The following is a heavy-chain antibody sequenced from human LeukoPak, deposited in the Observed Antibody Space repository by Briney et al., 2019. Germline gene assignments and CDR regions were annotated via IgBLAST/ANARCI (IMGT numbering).Heavy chain of an antibody. V-gene: IGHV3-23*01. Sequence: GGPLRLSCAASGFTFSSYWMSWVRQAPGKGLEWVSAISGSGGSTYYADSVKGRFTISRGNSKNTLYLQMNSLRAEDTAVYYCAKDRYCGGDCYLPYDAFDIWGQGTMVTVSS. J-gene: IGHJ3*02. CDR3: AKDRYCGGDCYLPYDAFDI. D-gene: IGHD2-21*02. CDR2: ISGSGGST. CDR1: GFTFSSYW.